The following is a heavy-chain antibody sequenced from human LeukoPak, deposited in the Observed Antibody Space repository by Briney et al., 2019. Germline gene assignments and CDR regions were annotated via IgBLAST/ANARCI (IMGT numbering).Heavy chain of an antibody. CDR1: EFTVNDYY. Sequence: GGSPRLSCAVSEFTVNDYYMSWIRQAPEKGLEWVSDIGGSDSIVAYADSVKGRFSISRDFAKNSLYLQMNSLRAEDTAVYYCAREKVAGTFDSWGQGALVTVSS. CDR3: AREKVAGTFDS. D-gene: IGHD6-19*01. V-gene: IGHV3-11*01. J-gene: IGHJ4*02. CDR2: IGGSDSIV.